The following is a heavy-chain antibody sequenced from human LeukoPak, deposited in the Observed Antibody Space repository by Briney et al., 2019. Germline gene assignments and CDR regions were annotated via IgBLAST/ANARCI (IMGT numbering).Heavy chain of an antibody. CDR1: GGSISITTHY. V-gene: IGHV4-39*07. J-gene: IGHJ4*02. CDR3: ARDDQGVNYDILTGYYRAAFGFDY. CDR2: INYSGNK. D-gene: IGHD3-9*01. Sequence: KTSETLSLTYAVSGGSISITTHYWGWIRQSPGKGLEWIGSINYSGNKYYNPSLKSRVTISVDTSKNQFSLKLSSVTAADTAVYYCARDDQGVNYDILTGYYRAAFGFDYWGQGTLVTVSS.